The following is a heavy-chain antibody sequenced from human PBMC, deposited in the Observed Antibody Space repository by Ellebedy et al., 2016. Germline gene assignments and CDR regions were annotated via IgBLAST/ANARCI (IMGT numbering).Heavy chain of an antibody. CDR1: GYTLTSYD. Sequence: ASVKVSCXASGYTLTSYDINWVRQATGQGLEWMGWMNPNSGNTGYAQKFQGRVTMTRNTSISTAYMELSSLRSEDTAVYYCARGGWIQLWVDYYMDVWGKGTTVTVSS. CDR3: ARGGWIQLWVDYYMDV. D-gene: IGHD5-18*01. J-gene: IGHJ6*03. V-gene: IGHV1-8*01. CDR2: MNPNSGNT.